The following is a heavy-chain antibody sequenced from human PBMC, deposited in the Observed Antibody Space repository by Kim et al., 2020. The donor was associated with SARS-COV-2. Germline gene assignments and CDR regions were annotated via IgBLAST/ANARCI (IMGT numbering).Heavy chain of an antibody. J-gene: IGHJ5*02. Sequence: SVKVSCKASGGTFSSYAISWVRQAPGQGLEWMGGIIPIFGTANYAQKFQGRVTITADESTSTAYMELSSLRSEDTAVYYCARDYTGYCSGGSCYSGSLWFDPWGQGTLVTVSS. CDR1: GGTFSSYA. D-gene: IGHD2-15*01. CDR2: IIPIFGTA. CDR3: ARDYTGYCSGGSCYSGSLWFDP. V-gene: IGHV1-69*13.